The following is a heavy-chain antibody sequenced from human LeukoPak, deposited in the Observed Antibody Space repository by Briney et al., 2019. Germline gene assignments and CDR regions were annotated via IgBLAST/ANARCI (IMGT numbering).Heavy chain of an antibody. Sequence: PGGSLRLSCAASGFTFSNYAMTWVRQAPGKGLEWVSYISSSGLTIDYADSVKGRFTISRDNAKNSLYLQMNSLRAEDTAVYYCARDPSLDYWGQGTLVTVSS. J-gene: IGHJ4*02. CDR1: GFTFSNYA. CDR2: ISSSGLTI. V-gene: IGHV3-48*03. CDR3: ARDPSLDY.